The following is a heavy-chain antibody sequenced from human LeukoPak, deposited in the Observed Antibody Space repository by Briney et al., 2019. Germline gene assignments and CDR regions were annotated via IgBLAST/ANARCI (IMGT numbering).Heavy chain of an antibody. D-gene: IGHD3-22*01. CDR3: ARQPPYYYDSSGQGNFDY. CDR2: IIPIFGTA. J-gene: IGHJ4*02. CDR1: GGTFSSYA. V-gene: IGHV1-69*01. Sequence: ASVKVSCKASGGTFSSYAISWVRQAPGQGLEWMGGIIPIFGTANYAQKFQGRVTITADESTSTAYMELSSLRSEDTAVYYCARQPPYYYDSSGQGNFDYWGQGTLVTVSS.